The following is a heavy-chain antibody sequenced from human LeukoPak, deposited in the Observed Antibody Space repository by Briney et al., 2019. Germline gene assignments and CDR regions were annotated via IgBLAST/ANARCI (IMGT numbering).Heavy chain of an antibody. CDR3: ASTGGRASWYFDY. Sequence: SQTLPLTCTVSGGSISSGGYYWSWIRQHPGKGLEWIGYIYYSGSTYYNPSLKSRVTISVDTSKNQFSLKLSSVTAADTAVYYCASTGGRASWYFDYWGQGTLVTVSS. D-gene: IGHD1-14*01. CDR2: IYYSGST. V-gene: IGHV4-31*03. CDR1: GGSISSGGYY. J-gene: IGHJ4*02.